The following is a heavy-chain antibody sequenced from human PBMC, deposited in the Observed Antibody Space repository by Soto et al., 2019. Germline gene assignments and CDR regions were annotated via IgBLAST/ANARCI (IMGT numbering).Heavy chain of an antibody. CDR1: GFAFSNAC. CDR2: IKSKAHGGTT. J-gene: IGHJ4*02. Sequence: PGGSLRLSCAASGFAFSNACINWVRQAPGKGLEWVGRIKSKAHGGTTDIAAPVRARYAITRDDSRNMVYMQMNSLNCEYTAVYYCTTEASTIMIEVRIGYWGEGNRITVSS. D-gene: IGHD3-16*01. V-gene: IGHV3-15*07. CDR3: TTEASTIMIEVRIGY.